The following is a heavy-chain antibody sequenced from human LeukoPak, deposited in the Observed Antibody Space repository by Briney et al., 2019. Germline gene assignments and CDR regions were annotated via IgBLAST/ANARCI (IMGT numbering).Heavy chain of an antibody. Sequence: PSETLSLTCTVSGGSISSSSYYWGWIRQPPGKGLEWIGSIYYSGSTYYNPSLKSRVTISVDTSKNQFSLKLSSVTAADTAVYYCARLLDDIVVVPAAIDWGQGTLVTVSS. D-gene: IGHD2-2*01. V-gene: IGHV4-39*01. CDR2: IYYSGST. CDR1: GGSISSSSYY. CDR3: ARLLDDIVVVPAAID. J-gene: IGHJ4*02.